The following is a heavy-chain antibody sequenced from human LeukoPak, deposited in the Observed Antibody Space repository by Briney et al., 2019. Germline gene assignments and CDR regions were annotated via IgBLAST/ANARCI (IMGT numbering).Heavy chain of an antibody. J-gene: IGHJ6*02. CDR3: AKVRYSSSWHYYYGMDV. CDR2: IRYDGSNK. V-gene: IGHV3-30*02. D-gene: IGHD6-13*01. Sequence: GGSLRLSCAASGFTFSSYGMHWVRQAPGKGLEWVAFIRYDGSNKYYADSVKGRFTISRDNSKNTLYLQMNCLRAEDTAVYYCAKVRYSSSWHYYYGMDVWGQGTTVTVSS. CDR1: GFTFSSYG.